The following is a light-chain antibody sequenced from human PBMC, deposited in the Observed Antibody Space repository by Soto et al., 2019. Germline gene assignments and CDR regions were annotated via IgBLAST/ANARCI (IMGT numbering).Light chain of an antibody. CDR1: QSVSSN. CDR3: QQYNKWPPIT. J-gene: IGKJ5*01. CDR2: GAS. Sequence: EIVLTQSPATLSVSPGERATLSFRASQSVSSNLAWYQQKPGQAPRLLIYGASTRATGIPARFSGSGSGTEFTLIISSLKSEDFAVYYCQQYNKWPPITFGQGTRLEIK. V-gene: IGKV3-15*01.